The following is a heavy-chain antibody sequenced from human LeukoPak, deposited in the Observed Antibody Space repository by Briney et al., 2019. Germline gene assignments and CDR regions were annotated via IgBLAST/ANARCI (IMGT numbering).Heavy chain of an antibody. V-gene: IGHV4-39*01. Sequence: PSETLSLTCTVSGGSISSSSYYWGWIRQPPGKGLEWIGSIYYRGNTYYNPSLKSRVTISVDTSKNQFSLKLSSVTAADTAVYYCARVNAVVVTAYIDYWGQGTLVTVSS. J-gene: IGHJ4*02. D-gene: IGHD2-21*02. CDR3: ARVNAVVVTAYIDY. CDR1: GGSISSSSYY. CDR2: IYYRGNT.